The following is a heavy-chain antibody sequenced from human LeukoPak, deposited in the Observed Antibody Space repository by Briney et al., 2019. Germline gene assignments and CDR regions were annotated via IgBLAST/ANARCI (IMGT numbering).Heavy chain of an antibody. Sequence: PGGSLRLSCAASGFKFDNHWMSWVRQAPGKGLEWVANIKQDGSVKYYVDSVKGRFTISRDNARNSQYLQMNSLRPEDTAVYYCARIGYSSSSLDYWGQGTLVTVSS. D-gene: IGHD6-6*01. V-gene: IGHV3-7*01. CDR3: ARIGYSSSSLDY. CDR1: GFKFDNHW. J-gene: IGHJ4*02. CDR2: IKQDGSVK.